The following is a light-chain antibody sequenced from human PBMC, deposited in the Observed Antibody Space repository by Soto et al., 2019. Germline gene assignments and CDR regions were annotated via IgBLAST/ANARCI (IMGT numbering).Light chain of an antibody. J-gene: IGKJ1*01. CDR1: QSVSDR. CDR3: QQYADWPKT. CDR2: AAS. V-gene: IGKV3-15*01. Sequence: EIVMTQSPDTLSVSPGERATLSCRASQSVSDRVVWYQRKSGQAPSLLIYAASTRAAGVPARFSGSGSGTEFTLTISSLQSEDFAVYFCQQYADWPKTFGQGTKVDIK.